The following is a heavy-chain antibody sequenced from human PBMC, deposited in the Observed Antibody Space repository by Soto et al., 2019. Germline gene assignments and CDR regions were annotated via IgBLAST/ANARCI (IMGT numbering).Heavy chain of an antibody. CDR2: IYFTGNT. CDR3: ERVLASGYSSSWYLDY. Sequence: QVQLQESGPGLVKPSESLSLTCTVSGGSINSGDYYWSWIRQHPGKGLEWIGHIYFTGNTFYIPSLKSRVSISLDTPKNQFSLNLSSVTAADTAIYYCERVLASGYSSSWYLDYWGQGTLVTVSS. CDR1: GGSINSGDYY. V-gene: IGHV4-31*03. D-gene: IGHD6-13*01. J-gene: IGHJ4*02.